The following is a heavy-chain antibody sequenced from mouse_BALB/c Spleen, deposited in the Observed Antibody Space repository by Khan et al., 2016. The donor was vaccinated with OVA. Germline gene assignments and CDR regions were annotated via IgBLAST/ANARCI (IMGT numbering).Heavy chain of an antibody. Sequence: QVQLQQPGAELVRPGASVKLSCKASGYTFTSYWMKWVKQRPGHGLEWIGRIDPSDSETHYNQMFKDKATLTVDKSSTTAYMQLSSLTSEDSEVYFGARREKYGYDPSWFAYWGQGTLVTVSA. D-gene: IGHD2-2*01. J-gene: IGHJ3*01. CDR3: ARREKYGYDPSWFAY. V-gene: IGHV1-61*01. CDR2: IDPSDSET. CDR1: GYTFTSYW.